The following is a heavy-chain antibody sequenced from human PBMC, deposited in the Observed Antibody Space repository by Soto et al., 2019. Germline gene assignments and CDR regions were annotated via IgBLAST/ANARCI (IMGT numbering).Heavy chain of an antibody. Sequence: GGSLRLSCAASGFTFSSYAMSWVRQAPGKGLEWVSAISGSGGSTYYADSVKGRFTISRDNSKNTLYLQMNSLRAEDTAVYYCAKDLRSSSWYDRYFDLCGRGTLVTVSS. CDR2: ISGSGGST. D-gene: IGHD6-13*01. CDR1: GFTFSSYA. CDR3: AKDLRSSSWYDRYFDL. V-gene: IGHV3-23*01. J-gene: IGHJ2*01.